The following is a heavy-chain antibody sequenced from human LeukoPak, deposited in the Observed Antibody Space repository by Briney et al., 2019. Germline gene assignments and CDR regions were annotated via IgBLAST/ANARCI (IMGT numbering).Heavy chain of an antibody. D-gene: IGHD3-10*01. CDR1: GFTFSSYS. J-gene: IGHJ4*02. CDR2: ISSSSSYI. V-gene: IGHV3-21*01. CDR3: ARGSPSGSYYNVHFDY. Sequence: PGGSLRLSCAASGFTFSSYSMNWVRQAPGKGLEWVSSISSSSSYIYYADSVKGRFTISRDNAKNSLYLQMNSLRAEDTAVYYCARGSPSGSYYNVHFDYWGQGTLVTVSS.